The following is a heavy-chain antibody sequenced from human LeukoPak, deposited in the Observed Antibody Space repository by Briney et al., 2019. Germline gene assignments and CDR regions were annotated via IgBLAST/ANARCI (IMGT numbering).Heavy chain of an antibody. CDR2: ISGSGGST. D-gene: IGHD3-10*01. CDR1: GFTFSRYA. Sequence: GGSLRLSCAASGFTFSRYAMSWVRQAPGKGLEWVSAISGSGGSTYYADSVKGRFTISRDNSKNTLYLQMNSLRAEDTAVYYCAKVSYHYYGSGSYVLDYWGQGTLVTVSS. J-gene: IGHJ4*02. V-gene: IGHV3-23*01. CDR3: AKVSYHYYGSGSYVLDY.